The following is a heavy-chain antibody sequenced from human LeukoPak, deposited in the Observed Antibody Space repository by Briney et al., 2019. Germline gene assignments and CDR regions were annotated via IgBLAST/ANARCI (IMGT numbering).Heavy chain of an antibody. CDR2: IYHSGST. CDR3: AKGDCSSTSCPIDH. V-gene: IGHV4-30-2*01. Sequence: SETLSLTCTVSGGSISSGGYYWSWIRQPPGKGLEWIGYIYHSGSTYYNPSLKSRVTISVDRSKNQFSLKLSSVTAADTAVYYCAKGDCSSTSCPIDHWGQGTLVTVSS. J-gene: IGHJ4*02. CDR1: GGSISSGGYY. D-gene: IGHD2-2*01.